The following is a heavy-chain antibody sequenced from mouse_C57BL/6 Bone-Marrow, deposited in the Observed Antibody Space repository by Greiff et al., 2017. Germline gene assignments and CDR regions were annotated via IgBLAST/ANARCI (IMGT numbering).Heavy chain of an antibody. Sequence: EVKVVESGGGLVKPGGSLKLSCAASGFTFSDYGMHWVRQAPEKGLEWVAYISSGSSTIYYADTVKGRFTISRENAKNTLFLQMTSLRSEDTAMYYCASAYAMDYWGQGTSVTVSS. CDR1: GFTFSDYG. CDR3: ASAYAMDY. V-gene: IGHV5-17*01. CDR2: ISSGSSTI. J-gene: IGHJ4*01.